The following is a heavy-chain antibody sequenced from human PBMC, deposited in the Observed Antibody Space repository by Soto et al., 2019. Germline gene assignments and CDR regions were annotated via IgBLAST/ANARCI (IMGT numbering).Heavy chain of an antibody. CDR1: GGTFSSYA. V-gene: IGHV1-69*13. D-gene: IGHD2-15*01. CDR3: ARLGYCSGGSCYAYRPSQYNGMDF. J-gene: IGHJ6*02. CDR2: IIPIFGTA. Sequence: ASVKVSCKASGGTFSSYAISWVRQAPGQGLEWMGGIIPIFGTANYAQKFQGRVTITADESTSTAYMELSSLRSEDTAVYYCARLGYCSGGSCYAYRPSQYNGMDFWRQRTTVTVSS.